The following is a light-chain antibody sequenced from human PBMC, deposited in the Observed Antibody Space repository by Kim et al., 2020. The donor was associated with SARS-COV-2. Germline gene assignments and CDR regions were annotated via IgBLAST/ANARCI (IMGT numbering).Light chain of an antibody. CDR2: HDS. CDR1: KLGDKY. V-gene: IGLV3-1*01. CDR3: QSWDSSAVV. Sequence: SYELTQPPSVSVSPGQTASITCSGDKLGDKYACWYQQKPGQSPVLVIYHDSKRSSGTPRRSSATHWGKTATPTISGPPVVDADDYYCQSWDSSAVV. J-gene: IGLJ2*01.